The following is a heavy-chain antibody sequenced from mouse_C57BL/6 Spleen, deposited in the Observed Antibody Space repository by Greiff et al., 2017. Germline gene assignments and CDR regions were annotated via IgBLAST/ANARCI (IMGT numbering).Heavy chain of an antibody. CDR3: ARRSTTVVEGNFDY. CDR1: GYTFTSYW. D-gene: IGHD1-1*01. Sequence: VQLQQSGAELVKPGASVKMSCKASGYTFTSYWITWVKQRPGQGLEWIGDIYPGSGSTNYNEKFKSKATLTVDTSSSTAYMQLSSLTSEDSAVYYCARRSTTVVEGNFDYWGQGTTLTVSS. J-gene: IGHJ2*01. V-gene: IGHV1-55*01. CDR2: IYPGSGST.